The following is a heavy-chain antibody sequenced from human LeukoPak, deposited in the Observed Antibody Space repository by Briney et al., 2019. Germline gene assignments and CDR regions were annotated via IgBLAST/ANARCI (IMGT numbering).Heavy chain of an antibody. CDR3: ARRNIVMVTATFPHFDY. V-gene: IGHV3-7*01. Sequence: GGSLRLSCTASGFTFSSYWMSWVRQAPGKGLEWVANIKQDGTEKYYVDPVKGRFSISRDNAKNSLYLQMNSLRAEDTAMYYCARRNIVMVTATFPHFDYWGQGTLVTVSS. CDR1: GFTFSSYW. J-gene: IGHJ4*02. D-gene: IGHD2-21*02. CDR2: IKQDGTEK.